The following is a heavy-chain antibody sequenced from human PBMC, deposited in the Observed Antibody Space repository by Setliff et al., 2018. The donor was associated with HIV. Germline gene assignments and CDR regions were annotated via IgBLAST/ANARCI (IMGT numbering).Heavy chain of an antibody. Sequence: SETLSLTCAVSGVSFSGYYWSWIRQPPGKGLEWIGEINHSGSTNYNPSLKSRVTISMDTSKNQFSLKLSSVTAADTAVYYCARNDAFDIWGQGTLVTVSS. CDR1: GVSFSGYY. J-gene: IGHJ3*02. CDR2: INHSGST. V-gene: IGHV4-34*01. CDR3: ARNDAFDI.